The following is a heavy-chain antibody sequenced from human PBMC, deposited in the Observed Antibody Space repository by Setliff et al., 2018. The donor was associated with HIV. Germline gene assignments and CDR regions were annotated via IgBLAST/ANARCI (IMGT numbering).Heavy chain of an antibody. CDR2: IYYSGTT. D-gene: IGHD6-13*01. Sequence: SLTCTVSGGSISSHYWSWIRQPPGKGLDWIGYIYYSGTTTYNPSLKSRVIISVDTSKSQFSLKLSSVTAADTAVYYCARGGGSSWAYYYYMDVWGKGTTVTVSS. J-gene: IGHJ6*03. CDR1: GGSISSHY. V-gene: IGHV4-59*11. CDR3: ARGGGSSWAYYYYMDV.